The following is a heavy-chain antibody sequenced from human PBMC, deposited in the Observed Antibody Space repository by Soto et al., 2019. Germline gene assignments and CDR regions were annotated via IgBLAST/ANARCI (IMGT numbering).Heavy chain of an antibody. Sequence: QVQPVQSGAEVKKPGSSVKVSCKASGGTFSSYIISWVRQAPGQGLEWKGRIIPILGIANYAQKFQGRVTITADKSTSTAYMELSSLRSEDTAVYYCARGSLPAYDFWCGREGSCFDYWGQGTLVTVSS. D-gene: IGHD3-3*01. J-gene: IGHJ4*02. CDR1: GGTFSSYI. CDR3: ARGSLPAYDFWCGREGSCFDY. CDR2: IIPILGIA. V-gene: IGHV1-69*02.